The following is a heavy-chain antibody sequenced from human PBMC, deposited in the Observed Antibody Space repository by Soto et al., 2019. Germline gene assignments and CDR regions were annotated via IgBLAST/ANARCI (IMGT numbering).Heavy chain of an antibody. Sequence: ASVKVSCKASGGTFSSYAISWVRQAPGQGLEWMGWINPNSGGTNYAQKFQGRVTMTRDTSISTAYMELSRLRSDDTAVYYCARDVIVVVPAAYYYYYGMDVWGQGTTVTVSS. J-gene: IGHJ6*02. CDR1: GGTFSSYA. V-gene: IGHV1-2*02. CDR3: ARDVIVVVPAAYYYYYGMDV. D-gene: IGHD2-2*01. CDR2: INPNSGGT.